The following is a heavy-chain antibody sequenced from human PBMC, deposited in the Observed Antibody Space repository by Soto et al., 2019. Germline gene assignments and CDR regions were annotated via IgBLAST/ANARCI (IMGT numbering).Heavy chain of an antibody. Sequence: ASVKVSCKASGYTFTSYAMHWVRQAPGQRLEWMGWINAGNGNTKYSQKFQGRVTITRDTSASTAYMELSSLRSEDTAVYYCARDYSPFCSGGSCYSGYGYWGQGTLVPSPQ. CDR3: ARDYSPFCSGGSCYSGYGY. D-gene: IGHD2-15*01. J-gene: IGHJ4*02. CDR2: INAGNGNT. CDR1: GYTFTSYA. V-gene: IGHV1-3*01.